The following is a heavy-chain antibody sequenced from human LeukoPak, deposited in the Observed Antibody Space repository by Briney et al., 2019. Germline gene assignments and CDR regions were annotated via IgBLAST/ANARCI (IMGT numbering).Heavy chain of an antibody. V-gene: IGHV3-33*01. CDR2: IWYGGSNI. CDR3: ARARNDYDSNGFSFLDY. D-gene: IGHD3-22*01. Sequence: GTSRRLPCAASGNIFSSHGMHWVPHAPGKGLEGVAVIWYGGSNIYYADSVKGRFTISRDNSKNTLYLQMNSLRAEDTALYYCARARNDYDSNGFSFLDYWGQGTLVTVSS. J-gene: IGHJ4*02. CDR1: GNIFSSHG.